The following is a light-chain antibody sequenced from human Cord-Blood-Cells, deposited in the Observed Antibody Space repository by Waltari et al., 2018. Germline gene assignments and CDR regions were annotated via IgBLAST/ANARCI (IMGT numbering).Light chain of an antibody. J-gene: IGLJ1*01. CDR1: SSDVGGYIY. V-gene: IGLV2-14*01. Sequence: QSALTQPASVSGSPGQSITISCTGPSSDVGGYIYVSWYQQHPGKAPKLMIYEVSNRPSGVSNRFSGSKSGNTASLTISGLQAEDEADYYCSSYTSSSTPYVFGTGTKVTVL. CDR2: EVS. CDR3: SSYTSSSTPYV.